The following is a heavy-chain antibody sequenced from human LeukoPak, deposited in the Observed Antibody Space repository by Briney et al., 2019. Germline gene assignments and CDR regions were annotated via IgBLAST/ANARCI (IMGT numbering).Heavy chain of an antibody. J-gene: IGHJ4*02. CDR2: IYHSGST. Sequence: SETLSLTCAVSGGSISSSNWWSWVRQPPGKGLEWSGEIYHSGSTNYIPSLKSRFTISVDKSKNQFSLKLSSVTAADTAVYYCARDEWELGYFDYWGQGTLVTVSS. CDR1: GGSISSSNW. V-gene: IGHV4-4*02. D-gene: IGHD1-26*01. CDR3: ARDEWELGYFDY.